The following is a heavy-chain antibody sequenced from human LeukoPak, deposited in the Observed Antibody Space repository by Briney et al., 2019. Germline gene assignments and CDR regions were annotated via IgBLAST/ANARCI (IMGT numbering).Heavy chain of an antibody. V-gene: IGHV4-4*07. J-gene: IGHJ3*02. D-gene: IGHD1/OR15-1a*01. CDR3: ARGTVPNAFDI. CDR1: GGSISTYY. Sequence: WETLSLTCTVSGGSISTYYSSWIRQPAGKELEWIGRIYTSGSTNYNPSLKSRVTMSVDASKNQFSLKLSSVTAADTAVYFCARGTVPNAFDIWGQGTMVTVS. CDR2: IYTSGST.